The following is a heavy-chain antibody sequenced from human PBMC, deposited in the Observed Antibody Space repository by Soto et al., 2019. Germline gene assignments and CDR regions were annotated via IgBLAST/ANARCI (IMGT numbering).Heavy chain of an antibody. CDR2: INAGNGNT. D-gene: IGHD2-21*02. CDR3: ARDLSGGDCYFDY. V-gene: IGHV1-3*01. J-gene: IGHJ4*02. Sequence: ASVKVSCKASGYTFTSYAMHWVRQAPGQRLEWMGWINAGNGNTKYSQKFQGRVTITRDTSASTAYMELSSLRSEDTAVYYCARDLSGGDCYFDYWGQGTLVTVSS. CDR1: GYTFTSYA.